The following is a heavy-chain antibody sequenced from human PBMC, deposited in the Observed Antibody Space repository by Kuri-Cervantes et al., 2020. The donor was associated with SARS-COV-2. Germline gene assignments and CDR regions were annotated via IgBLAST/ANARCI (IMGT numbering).Heavy chain of an antibody. CDR1: GGTFSSYA. J-gene: IGHJ3*02. CDR3: TRETTDAFDI. D-gene: IGHD1-1*01. CDR2: IIPIFGTA. V-gene: IGHV1-69*13. Sequence: AVQVFCKASGGTFSSYAISWVRQAPGQGREWMGGIIPIFGTANYAQKFQGRVTITADESTNTAYMELSSLRAEDTAVYYCTRETTDAFDIWGQGTMVTVSS.